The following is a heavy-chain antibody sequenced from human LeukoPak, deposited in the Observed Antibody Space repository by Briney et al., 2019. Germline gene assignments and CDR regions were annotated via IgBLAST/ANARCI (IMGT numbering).Heavy chain of an antibody. Sequence: SETLSLTCAVYGGFFSGYYWTLIRQTPGKGLEWIGEISHTGLTGSNPSLKSRVTIFVDSSKKQFSLRMTSVTAADTGVYYCARVPDITARPCDTWGPGTLVTVSS. CDR3: ARVPDITARPCDT. D-gene: IGHD1-1*01. J-gene: IGHJ5*02. CDR2: ISHTGLT. V-gene: IGHV4-34*01. CDR1: GGFFSGYY.